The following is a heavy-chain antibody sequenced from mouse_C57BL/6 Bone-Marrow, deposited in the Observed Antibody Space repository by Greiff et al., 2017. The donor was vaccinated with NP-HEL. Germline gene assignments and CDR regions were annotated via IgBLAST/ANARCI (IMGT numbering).Heavy chain of an antibody. Sequence: QVQLQQSGAELVKPGASVKISCKASGYAFSSYWMNWVKQRPGKGLEWIGQIYPGDGDTNYNGKFKGKATLTADKSSSTAYMQLSSLTSEDSAVYFCARDSNDGYWYFDVWGTGTTVTVSS. CDR2: IYPGDGDT. V-gene: IGHV1-80*01. J-gene: IGHJ1*03. D-gene: IGHD2-12*01. CDR1: GYAFSSYW. CDR3: ARDSNDGYWYFDV.